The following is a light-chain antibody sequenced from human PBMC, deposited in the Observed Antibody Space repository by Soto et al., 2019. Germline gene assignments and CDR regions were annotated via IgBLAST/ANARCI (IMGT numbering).Light chain of an antibody. V-gene: IGKV3-11*01. CDR3: QQRSNWPLT. CDR2: DAS. Sequence: EIAWTESPATLPLTPGERAALSCRASQSVSSYLAWYQQKPGQAPRLLIYDASNRATGIPARFSGSGSGTDFTLTISSLEPEDFAVYYCQQRSNWPLTFGGGTKVEIK. CDR1: QSVSSY. J-gene: IGKJ4*01.